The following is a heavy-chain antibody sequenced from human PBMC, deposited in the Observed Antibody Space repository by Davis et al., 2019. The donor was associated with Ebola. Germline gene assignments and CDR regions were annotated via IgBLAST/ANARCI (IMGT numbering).Heavy chain of an antibody. CDR3: AKDTSNIWFDI. Sequence: GSLRLSCTVSGGSVSSGGYYWNWIRQPPGKGLEWIGNVYYSGTTTYNPSLKSPVTISVDTSENQFSLNLISVTAADTAIYYCAKDTSNIWFDIWGQGTMVTVSS. CDR1: GGSVSSGGYY. CDR2: VYYSGTT. D-gene: IGHD1-26*01. J-gene: IGHJ3*02. V-gene: IGHV4-61*08.